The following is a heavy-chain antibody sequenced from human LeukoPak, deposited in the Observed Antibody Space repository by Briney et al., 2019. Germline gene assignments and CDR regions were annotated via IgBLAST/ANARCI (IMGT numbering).Heavy chain of an antibody. CDR3: ARGSPITAYSSAWYFDS. D-gene: IGHD6-25*01. CDR2: ISSNGNTE. J-gene: IGHJ4*02. V-gene: IGHV3-48*03. CDR1: GFSFSSHP. Sequence: GGSLRLSCAASGFSFSSHPINWVRQAPGKGLEWVSHISSNGNTEYYLDSVRLRFTMSRDNAKNLLFLQLDSLRAEDTAVYYCARGSPITAYSSAWYFDSWGQGTLVTVSS.